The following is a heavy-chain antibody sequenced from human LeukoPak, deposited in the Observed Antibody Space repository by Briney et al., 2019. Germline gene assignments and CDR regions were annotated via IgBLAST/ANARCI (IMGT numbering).Heavy chain of an antibody. Sequence: ASVKVSCKVSGYTLTELSMHWVRQALGKGLEWMGGFDPEDGETIYAQKFQGRVTMTEDTSTDTAYMELSSLRSEDTAVYYCATAPYSYGYATLVYWGQGTLVTVSS. CDR3: ATAPYSYGYATLVY. CDR2: FDPEDGET. V-gene: IGHV1-24*01. D-gene: IGHD5-18*01. CDR1: GYTLTELS. J-gene: IGHJ4*02.